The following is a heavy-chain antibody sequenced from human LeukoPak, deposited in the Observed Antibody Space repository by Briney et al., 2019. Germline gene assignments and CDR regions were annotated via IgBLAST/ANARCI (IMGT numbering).Heavy chain of an antibody. CDR1: GGSISSYY. CDR2: IYYSRST. D-gene: IGHD3-10*01. V-gene: IGHV4-59*12. J-gene: IGHJ5*02. Sequence: SETLSLTCTVSGGSISSYYWSWIRQPPGKGLEWIGYIYYSRSTNYNPSLKSRVTISVDTSKNQFSLNLSSVTAADTAVYYCARDRGDFPPDWFDPWGQGTLVTVSS. CDR3: ARDRGDFPPDWFDP.